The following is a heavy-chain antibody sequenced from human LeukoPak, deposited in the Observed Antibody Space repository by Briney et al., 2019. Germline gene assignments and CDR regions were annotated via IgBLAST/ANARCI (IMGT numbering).Heavy chain of an antibody. Sequence: SENLSLTGTVSGGSISSYYWSWIRQPPGKGLEWIGYIYYSGSTNYHPSLKSRVTISVDTSKNQFSLKRSSVTAADTAVYYCARGGDGYNFLFDYWGQGTLVTVPS. CDR3: ARGGDGYNFLFDY. CDR1: GGSISSYY. CDR2: IYYSGST. D-gene: IGHD5-24*01. V-gene: IGHV4-59*01. J-gene: IGHJ4*02.